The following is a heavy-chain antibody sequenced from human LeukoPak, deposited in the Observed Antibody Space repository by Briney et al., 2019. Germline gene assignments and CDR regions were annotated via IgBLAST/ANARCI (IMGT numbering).Heavy chain of an antibody. J-gene: IGHJ6*02. CDR3: ARCFYDSSGYYGMDV. CDR1: GGTFSSYA. V-gene: IGHV1-69*13. Sequence: SVTVSCKASGGTFSSYAISWVRQAPGQGLEWMGGIIPIFGTANYAQKFQGRVTITADESTSTAYMELSSLRSEDTAVYYCARCFYDSSGYYGMDVWGQGTTVTVSS. CDR2: IIPIFGTA. D-gene: IGHD3-22*01.